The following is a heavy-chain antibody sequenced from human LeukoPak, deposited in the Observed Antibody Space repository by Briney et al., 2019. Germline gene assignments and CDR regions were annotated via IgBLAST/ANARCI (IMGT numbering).Heavy chain of an antibody. CDR3: ARGLLYSGSFARNWFDS. CDR1: GGSISSYY. V-gene: IGHV4-59*08. J-gene: IGHJ5*01. Sequence: PSETLSLTCTVSGGSISSYYWSWIRQPPGKGLEWVGHIYYLGSTNYNPSLKSRVTISIDTSKHQFSLNLSSVTAADTAIYFCARGLLYSGSFARNWFDSWGQGTLVTVSS. D-gene: IGHD1-26*01. CDR2: IYYLGST.